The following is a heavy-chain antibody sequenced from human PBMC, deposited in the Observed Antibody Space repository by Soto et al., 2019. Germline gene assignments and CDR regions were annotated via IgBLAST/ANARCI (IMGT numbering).Heavy chain of an antibody. CDR2: IIPIFGTA. CDR3: ARDGSAMVNNSFDY. CDR1: GGTFSSYA. J-gene: IGHJ4*02. D-gene: IGHD5-18*01. Sequence: GSSVNVSCKASGGTFSSYAISWVRQAPGQGLEWMGGIIPIFGTANYAQKFQGRVTITADESTSTAYMELSSLRSEDTAVYYCARDGSAMVNNSFDYWGQGTLVTVSS. V-gene: IGHV1-69*13.